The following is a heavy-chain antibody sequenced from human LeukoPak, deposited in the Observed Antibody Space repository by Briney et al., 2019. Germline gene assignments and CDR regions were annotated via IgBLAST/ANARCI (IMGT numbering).Heavy chain of an antibody. J-gene: IGHJ4*02. V-gene: IGHV3-23*01. Sequence: GGSLRLSCAASGFTFSSYAMSWVRQAPGKGLEWVSAISGSGGSTYYADSVKGRFTISRDNAKNSLYLQMNSLRAEDTAVYYCARDPTYGDYFDYWGQGTLVTVSS. CDR1: GFTFSSYA. CDR2: ISGSGGST. D-gene: IGHD4-17*01. CDR3: ARDPTYGDYFDY.